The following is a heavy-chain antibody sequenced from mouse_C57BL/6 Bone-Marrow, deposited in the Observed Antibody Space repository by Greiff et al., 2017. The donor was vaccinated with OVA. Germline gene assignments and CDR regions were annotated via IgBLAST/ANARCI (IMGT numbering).Heavy chain of an antibody. D-gene: IGHD1-1*01. Sequence: VQLQQSGAELARPGASVKLSCKASGYTFTSYGISWVKQRTGQGLEWIGEIYPRSGNTYYNEKFKGKATLTADKSSSTAHMELRSLTSEDSAVYFCARRGVTTVGFAYWGQGTLVTVSA. CDR3: ARRGVTTVGFAY. CDR2: IYPRSGNT. CDR1: GYTFTSYG. J-gene: IGHJ3*01. V-gene: IGHV1-81*01.